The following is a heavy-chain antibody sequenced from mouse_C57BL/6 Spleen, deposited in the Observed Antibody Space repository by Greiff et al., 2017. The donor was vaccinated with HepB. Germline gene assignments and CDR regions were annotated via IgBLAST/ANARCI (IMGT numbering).Heavy chain of an antibody. CDR1: GFSLTSYG. CDR2: IWSGGST. V-gene: IGHV2-2*01. Sequence: VQLQQSGPGLVQPSQSLSITCTVSGFSLTSYGVHWVRQSPGKGLEWLGVIWSGGSTDYNAAFISRLSISKDNSKSQVFFKMNSLQADDTAIYYCARNWDYGYDLFAYWGQGTLVTVSA. J-gene: IGHJ3*01. CDR3: ARNWDYGYDLFAY. D-gene: IGHD2-2*01.